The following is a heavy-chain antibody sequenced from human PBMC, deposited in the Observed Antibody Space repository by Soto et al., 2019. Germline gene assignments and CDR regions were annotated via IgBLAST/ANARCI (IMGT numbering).Heavy chain of an antibody. J-gene: IGHJ3*01. Sequence: GASVKVSCKASGYTFNSYGIHWVRQAPGQRLEWMGWINIGNGNTKYSQNFQVRVTITRDTSATTAYMDLTSLTSEDTAVYYCARDDYYDSSGYYRGLGAFDFWG. CDR3: ARDDYYDSSGYYRGLGAFDF. CDR2: INIGNGNT. D-gene: IGHD3-22*01. V-gene: IGHV1-3*04. CDR1: GYTFNSYG.